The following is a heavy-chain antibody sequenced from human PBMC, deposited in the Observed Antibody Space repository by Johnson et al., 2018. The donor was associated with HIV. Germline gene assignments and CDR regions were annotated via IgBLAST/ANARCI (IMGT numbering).Heavy chain of an antibody. CDR3: AIDRSGLWELEGGDAFDI. CDR1: GFTFSSYA. CDR2: ISCVGSNK. J-gene: IGHJ3*02. D-gene: IGHD1-26*01. V-gene: IGHV3-30*04. Sequence: QVQLVESGGGVVQPGRSLRLSCAASGFTFSSYAMHWVRQAPGKGLEWVAFISCVGSNKYYADSVKGRFTISRDNTKNTLYLQMNSLRAEDTGVYYCAIDRSGLWELEGGDAFDIWGQGTMVTVSS.